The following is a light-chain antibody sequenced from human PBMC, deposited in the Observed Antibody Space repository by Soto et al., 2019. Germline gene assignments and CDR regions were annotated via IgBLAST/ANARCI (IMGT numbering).Light chain of an antibody. CDR3: CSYAGSNTLYV. CDR1: SIDVGTYNL. CDR2: EVS. Sequence: QSVLTQPAYVSGSPGQWITISRTGGSIDVGTYNLVSWYQQHPGKAPKLMIYEVSKRPSGVSNRFSGSKSGNTASLTISGLQAEDEADYYCCSYAGSNTLYVFGTGTKVTV. J-gene: IGLJ1*01. V-gene: IGLV2-23*02.